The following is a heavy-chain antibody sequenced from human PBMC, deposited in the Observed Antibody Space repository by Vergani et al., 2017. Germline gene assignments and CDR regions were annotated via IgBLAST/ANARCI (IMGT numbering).Heavy chain of an antibody. D-gene: IGHD2-21*02. J-gene: IGHJ4*02. Sequence: QVQLVQSGAEVKKPGSSVKVSCKASGGTFSSYAISWVRQAPGQGLEWMGRIIPIFGTANYAQKFQCRVTITADESTSTAYMELSSLRSEDTAVYYCARDHCGGDCYYPTHFDYWGQGTLVTVSS. CDR3: ARDHCGGDCYYPTHFDY. CDR1: GGTFSSYA. CDR2: IIPIFGTA. V-gene: IGHV1-69*18.